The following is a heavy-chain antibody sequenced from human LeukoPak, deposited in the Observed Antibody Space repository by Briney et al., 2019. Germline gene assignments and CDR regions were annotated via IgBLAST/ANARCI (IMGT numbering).Heavy chain of an antibody. V-gene: IGHV4-34*01. CDR2: INHSGST. CDR1: GGSFSVYY. J-gene: IGHJ4*02. CDR3: TRDLDY. Sequence: SETLSLTCAVYGGSFSVYYWSWLRQPPGKGLEWIGEINHSGSTNYNPSLKSRVTISVDTSKNQFSLKLNSVTAADTAVYYCTRDLDYWGQGTLVTVSS.